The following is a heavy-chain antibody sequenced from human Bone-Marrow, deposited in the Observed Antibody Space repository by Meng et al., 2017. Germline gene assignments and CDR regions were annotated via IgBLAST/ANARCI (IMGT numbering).Heavy chain of an antibody. CDR2: INPNTDAT. Sequence: ASVKVSCKTSGYTFTGYSLHWVRQAPGQGLEWMGWINPNTDATNYAPKFHGRVTMTRDTSISTAYMELTSLTSDDTAVYYCARSSGWCRDDYWGQGTPVPVSS. V-gene: IGHV1-2*02. CDR1: GYTFTGYS. J-gene: IGHJ4*02. D-gene: IGHD6-19*01. CDR3: ARSSGWCRDDY.